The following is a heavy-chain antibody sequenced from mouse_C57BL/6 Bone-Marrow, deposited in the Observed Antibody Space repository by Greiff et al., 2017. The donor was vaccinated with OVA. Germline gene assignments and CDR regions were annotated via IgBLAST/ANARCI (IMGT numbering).Heavy chain of an antibody. Sequence: EVQVVESGGGLVKPGGSLKLSCAASGFTFSSYAMSWVRQTPEQRLEWVATISDGGSYTYYPDNVKGRFTISRDNAKNNLYLQISHLKSEDTAMYYCAREGLPPFAYWGQGTLVTVSA. D-gene: IGHD3-3*01. V-gene: IGHV5-4*01. CDR3: AREGLPPFAY. CDR1: GFTFSSYA. J-gene: IGHJ3*01. CDR2: ISDGGSYT.